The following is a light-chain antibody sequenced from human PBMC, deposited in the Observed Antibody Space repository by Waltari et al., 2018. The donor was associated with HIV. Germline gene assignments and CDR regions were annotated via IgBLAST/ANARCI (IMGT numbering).Light chain of an antibody. J-gene: IGKJ2*01. CDR2: KTS. CDR1: QIINNW. V-gene: IGKV1-5*03. CDR3: QQYNSHSYA. Sequence: DVQMTQSLSTLSAAVGDKVTITCRASQIINNWLAWYQQKPGKPPKLLIYKTSYLESGVPSRFSGSVSGADFTLIIDGLQPDDFATYYCQQYNSHSYAFGQGTKVDVK.